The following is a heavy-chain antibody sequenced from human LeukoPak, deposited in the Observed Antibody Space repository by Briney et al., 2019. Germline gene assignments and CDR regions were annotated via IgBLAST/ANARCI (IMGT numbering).Heavy chain of an antibody. CDR2: TYYSGST. V-gene: IGHV4-59*01. J-gene: IGHJ4*02. Sequence: SETLSLTCTVSGGSISSYYWSWIRQPPGKGLEWIGYTYYSGSTNYNPSLKSRVTISVDTSKNQFSLKLSSVTAADTAVYYCARSVGATPNFDYWGQGTLVTVSS. CDR1: GGSISSYY. D-gene: IGHD1-26*01. CDR3: ARSVGATPNFDY.